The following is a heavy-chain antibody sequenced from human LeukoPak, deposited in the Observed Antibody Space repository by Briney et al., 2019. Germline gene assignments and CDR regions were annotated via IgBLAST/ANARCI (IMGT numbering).Heavy chain of an antibody. D-gene: IGHD5/OR15-5a*01. CDR1: GGSISSYY. CDR3: ATSDTVSTYNWFDP. Sequence: SETLSLTCTVSGGSISSYYWSWIRQPAGKGLEWIGRIYTSGSTNYNPSLKSRVTMSVDTFKNQFSLNLSSLTAADTAVYYCATSDTVSTYNWFDPWGQGTLVTVS. V-gene: IGHV4-4*07. J-gene: IGHJ5*02. CDR2: IYTSGST.